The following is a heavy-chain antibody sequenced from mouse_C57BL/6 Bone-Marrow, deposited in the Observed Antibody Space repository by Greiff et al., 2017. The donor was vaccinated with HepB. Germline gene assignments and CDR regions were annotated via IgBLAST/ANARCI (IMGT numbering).Heavy chain of an antibody. D-gene: IGHD1-1*01. J-gene: IGHJ1*03. Sequence: EVQRVESGGGLVQPGGSLKLSCAASGFTFSDYYMYWVRQTPEKRLEWVAYISNGGGSTYYPDTVKGRFTISRDNAKNTLYLQMSRLKSEDTAMYYCARRNYGSSGWYFDVWGTGTTVTVSS. CDR1: GFTFSDYY. CDR2: ISNGGGST. V-gene: IGHV5-12*01. CDR3: ARRNYGSSGWYFDV.